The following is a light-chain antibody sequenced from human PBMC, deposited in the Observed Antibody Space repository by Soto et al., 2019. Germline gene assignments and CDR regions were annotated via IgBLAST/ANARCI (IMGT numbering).Light chain of an antibody. V-gene: IGLV1-44*01. Sequence: QSGLTQPPSASGTPGQRVTISCSGSSSNIGTYSVSWYQHFPGTAPRLLIHSDNQRPSGVPDRFSASKSGASASLAISGLQSEDEADFYCAAWDDSLNGCVFGTGTKLTVL. CDR2: SDN. CDR1: SSNIGTYS. J-gene: IGLJ1*01. CDR3: AAWDDSLNGCV.